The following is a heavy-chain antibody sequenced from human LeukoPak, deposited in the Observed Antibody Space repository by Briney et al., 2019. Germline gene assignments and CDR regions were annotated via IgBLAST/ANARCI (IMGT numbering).Heavy chain of an antibody. Sequence: SETLSLTCSVSIYSISSGYYWGWIRPPPGKGLEWIGSIYHSGITYYSPSLKSRVTISVDTSKNQFSLNLNSVTVADTAVYYCARNPGARYFDFWGQGTLVTVSS. D-gene: IGHD2-8*02. J-gene: IGHJ4*02. CDR2: IYHSGIT. CDR1: IYSISSGYY. CDR3: ARNPGARYFDF. V-gene: IGHV4-38-2*02.